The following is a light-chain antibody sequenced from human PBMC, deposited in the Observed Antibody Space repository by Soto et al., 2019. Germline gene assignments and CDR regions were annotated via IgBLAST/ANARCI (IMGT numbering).Light chain of an antibody. CDR3: SSYAGSNKVI. CDR1: SSDVGGYNY. CDR2: EVT. Sequence: QSVLTQPPSASGSPGQSVTISCTGTSSDVGGYNYVSWYQQHPGKAPKLMIYEVTKRPSGVPDHFSGSKSGNTASLTVSGLQAEDEAYYYCSSYAGSNKVIFGGGTKLTVL. J-gene: IGLJ2*01. V-gene: IGLV2-8*01.